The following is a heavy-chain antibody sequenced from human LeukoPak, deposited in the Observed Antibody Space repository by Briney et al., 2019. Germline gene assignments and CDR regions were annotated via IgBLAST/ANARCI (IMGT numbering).Heavy chain of an antibody. Sequence: SETLSLTCTVSGGSISSYYCSWIRQPPGKGLEWIGYIYYSGSTNYNPSLKSRVTISVDTSKNQFSLKLSSVTAADTAVYYCARYGYSSGWYFFDYWGQGTLVTVSS. V-gene: IGHV4-59*01. CDR2: IYYSGST. CDR1: GGSISSYY. J-gene: IGHJ4*02. D-gene: IGHD6-19*01. CDR3: ARYGYSSGWYFFDY.